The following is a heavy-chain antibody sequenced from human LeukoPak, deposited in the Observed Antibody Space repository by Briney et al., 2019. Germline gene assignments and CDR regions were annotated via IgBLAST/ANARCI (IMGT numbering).Heavy chain of an antibody. J-gene: IGHJ4*02. V-gene: IGHV1-69-2*01. CDR1: GYTFTDYY. D-gene: IGHD4-11*01. CDR2: VDPEDNET. Sequence: GATVKISCKASGYTFTDYYMHWVQQAPGKGLEWMGRVDPEDNETIYVEKFQGRVTITADTSTDTAYMELSSLRSEDTAVYYCATGARAHSNGDWGQGTLVTVSS. CDR3: ATGARAHSNGD.